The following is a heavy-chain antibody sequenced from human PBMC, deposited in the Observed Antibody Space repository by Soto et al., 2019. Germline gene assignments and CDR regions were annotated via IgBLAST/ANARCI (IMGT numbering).Heavy chain of an antibody. CDR2: ISATGGST. Sequence: GGFLRLSCTAAGFTFNNYAMNWVRQAPGKGLEWVATISATGGSTYYADSVKGRFTISRDNSKNTLYLQMNGLRVEDTAVYYCAKDRLAGNFDYWGQGTQVTVSS. CDR1: GFTFNNYA. V-gene: IGHV3-23*01. J-gene: IGHJ4*02. CDR3: AKDRLAGNFDY.